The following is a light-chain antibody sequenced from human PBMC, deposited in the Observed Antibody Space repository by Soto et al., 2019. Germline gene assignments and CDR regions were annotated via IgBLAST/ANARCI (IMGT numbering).Light chain of an antibody. J-gene: IGKJ2*01. CDR3: QQYKSYAYT. Sequence: DIQMTQSPSTLSASVGDRVTITCRASQSLASWLAWYQQKPGKAPKLLIYKASRLESGVPSRFSGSESWTEFTLTINGVQPDDFASYYCQQYKSYAYTCGQGTKLELK. CDR1: QSLASW. CDR2: KAS. V-gene: IGKV1-5*03.